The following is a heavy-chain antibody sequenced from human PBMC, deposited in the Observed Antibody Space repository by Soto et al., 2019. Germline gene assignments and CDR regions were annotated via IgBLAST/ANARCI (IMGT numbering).Heavy chain of an antibody. D-gene: IGHD1-20*01. J-gene: IGHJ2*01. V-gene: IGHV4-61*08. CDR1: GGSVGSSDYY. Sequence: SETLSLTCSVSGGSVGSSDYYWTWIRQPPGKGLEWIGYVYYSGSTKYNPSLKSRVTISVDTSKNQFSLRLSSVTAADTALYYRERKNTYPYKKSVYANHWYLDLWGRGTLVTVS. CDR3: ERKNTYPYKKSVYANHWYLDL. CDR2: VYYSGST.